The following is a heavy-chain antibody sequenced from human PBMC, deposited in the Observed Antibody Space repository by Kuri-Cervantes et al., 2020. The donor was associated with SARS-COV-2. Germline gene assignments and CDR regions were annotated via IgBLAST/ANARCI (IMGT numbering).Heavy chain of an antibody. CDR3: ARDPVVVAAADWDGMDV. CDR1: GFTVSTNY. J-gene: IGHJ6*02. CDR2: IWYDGSNK. V-gene: IGHV3-33*08. D-gene: IGHD2-15*01. Sequence: GESLKISCAASGFTVSTNYMSWVRQAPGKGLEWVAVIWYDGSNKYYADSVKGRFTISRDNSKNTLYLQMNSLRAEDTAVYYCARDPVVVAAADWDGMDVWGQGTTVTVSS.